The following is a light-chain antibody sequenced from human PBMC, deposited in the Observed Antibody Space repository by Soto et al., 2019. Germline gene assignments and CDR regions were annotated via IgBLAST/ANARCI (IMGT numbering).Light chain of an antibody. CDR1: SSNIGSNY. CDR3: AAWDDSLSGPNWV. V-gene: IGLV1-47*02. Sequence: QSVLTQPPSASGTPGQRVTISCSGSSSNIGSNYVYWYQQLPGTDPKLLIYSNNQRPSGVPDRFSGSKSGTSASLAISGLRSEDEADYYCAAWDDSLSGPNWVFGGGTKLTVL. CDR2: SNN. J-gene: IGLJ3*02.